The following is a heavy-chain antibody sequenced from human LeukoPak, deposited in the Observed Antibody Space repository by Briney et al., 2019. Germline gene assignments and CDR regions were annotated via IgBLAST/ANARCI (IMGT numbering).Heavy chain of an antibody. CDR1: GFTFTSYA. J-gene: IGHJ5*02. D-gene: IGHD6-13*01. Sequence: GGSLRLSCAASGFTFTSYAMSWVRRAPEKGLEWVSSISVSGSNTFYTDSVKGRFTISRDNSKNTLDLQMNSLRAEDTAIYYCAKENLLPSAGTLGSWGQGTLVTVSS. V-gene: IGHV3-23*01. CDR3: AKENLLPSAGTLGS. CDR2: ISVSGSNT.